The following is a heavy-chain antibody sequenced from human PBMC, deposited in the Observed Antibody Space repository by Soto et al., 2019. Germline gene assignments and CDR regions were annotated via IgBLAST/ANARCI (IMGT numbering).Heavy chain of an antibody. CDR2: IMPVFATP. V-gene: IGHV1-69*13. CDR3: ARDKDRQQLGRNYYYILDV. Sequence: QVQLMQSGAEVKKPGSSVKVSCKASVGPFSTSAISWVRQAPGEGLEWVGGIMPVFATPDYAQKFQGRVTISADESTTTAYLELTSLTTDDTVVYYCARDKDRQQLGRNYYYILDVWGQGTAITVSS. J-gene: IGHJ6*02. CDR1: VGPFSTSA. D-gene: IGHD3-3*02.